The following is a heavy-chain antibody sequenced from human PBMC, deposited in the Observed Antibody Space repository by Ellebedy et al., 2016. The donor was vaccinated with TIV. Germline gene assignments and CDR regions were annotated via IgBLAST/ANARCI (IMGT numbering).Heavy chain of an antibody. CDR2: ISSSGSTI. CDR1: GFTFSDYY. V-gene: IGHV3-11*01. D-gene: IGHD3-3*01. Sequence: GESLKISCAASGFTFSDYYMSWIRQAPGKGLEWVSYISSSGSTIYYADSVRGRFTISRDNAKNSLYLQINSLRAEETALYYCARADFFGVVKRRDSYGMDVWGQGTTVTVSS. J-gene: IGHJ6*02. CDR3: ARADFFGVVKRRDSYGMDV.